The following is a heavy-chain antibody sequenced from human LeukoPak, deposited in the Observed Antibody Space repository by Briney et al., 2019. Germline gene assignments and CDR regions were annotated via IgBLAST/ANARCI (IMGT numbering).Heavy chain of an antibody. J-gene: IGHJ6*02. Sequence: PSETLSLTCTVSGGSISSYYWSWIRQPPGKGLEWIGYIYYGGSTNYNPSLKSRVTISVDTSKNQFSLKLSSVTAADTAVYYCARDRRNYYYYGMDVWGQGTTVTVSS. CDR3: ARDRRNYYYYGMDV. CDR2: IYYGGST. CDR1: GGSISSYY. V-gene: IGHV4-59*01.